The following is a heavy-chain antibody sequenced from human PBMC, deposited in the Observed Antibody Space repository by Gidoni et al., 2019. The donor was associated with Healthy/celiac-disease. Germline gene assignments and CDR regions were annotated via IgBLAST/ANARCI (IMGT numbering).Heavy chain of an antibody. CDR2: IIPIFGTA. J-gene: IGHJ4*02. D-gene: IGHD7-27*01. V-gene: IGHV1-69*06. CDR3: ARAVDRLTGDEGGLDY. Sequence: QVQLVQSGAEVKKPGSSVKVSCKASGGTFRSYAISWVRQAPGQGLEWMGRIIPIFGTANYAQKFQGRVTITADKSTSTAYMELSSLRSEDTAVYYCARAVDRLTGDEGGLDYWGQGTLVTVSS. CDR1: GGTFRSYA.